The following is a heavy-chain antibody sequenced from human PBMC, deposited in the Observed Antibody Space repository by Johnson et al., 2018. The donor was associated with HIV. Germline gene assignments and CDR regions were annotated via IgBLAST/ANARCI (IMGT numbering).Heavy chain of an antibody. CDR2: ISYDGSNK. J-gene: IGHJ3*02. V-gene: IGHV3-30*18. CDR3: AKSTQANILRESGPYGAFDI. CDR1: GFTFSSYG. D-gene: IGHD3-10*01. Sequence: QMQLVESGGGVVQPGRSLRLSCAASGFTFSSYGMHWVRQAPGKGLEWVAVISYDGSNKYYTDSVKGRFTISRDNSKNTLYVKMNSLRAEDTAVYYCAKSTQANILRESGPYGAFDIWGQGTMVIVSS.